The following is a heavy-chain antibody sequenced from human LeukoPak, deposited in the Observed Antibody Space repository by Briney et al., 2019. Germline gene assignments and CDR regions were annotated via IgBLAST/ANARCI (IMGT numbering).Heavy chain of an antibody. Sequence: SQTLSLTCTVSGGSISSGGYYWSWIRQHPGKGLEWIGYISNGGSTYDNPSLKSRVTISVDTSKNQFSLKLSSVTAADTAVYYCARCGGDCYYSPAFDIWGQGTMVTVSS. D-gene: IGHD2-21*02. J-gene: IGHJ3*02. CDR2: ISNGGST. CDR3: ARCGGDCYYSPAFDI. CDR1: GGSISSGGYY. V-gene: IGHV4-31*03.